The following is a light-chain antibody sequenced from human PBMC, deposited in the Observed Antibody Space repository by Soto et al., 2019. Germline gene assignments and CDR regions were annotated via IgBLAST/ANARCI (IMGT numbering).Light chain of an antibody. CDR3: QQYDNLPLT. CDR1: QNISNY. J-gene: IGKJ4*01. CDR2: DAS. V-gene: IGKV1-33*01. Sequence: DIQLTQSPSCLSASVGDRVNITCQAFQNISNYLNRHQQKPGIAPKLLIYDASNMDTGVPARFSGSGSGTDFTFTISSLQPEDIATYYCQQYDNLPLTFGGGTKVDIK.